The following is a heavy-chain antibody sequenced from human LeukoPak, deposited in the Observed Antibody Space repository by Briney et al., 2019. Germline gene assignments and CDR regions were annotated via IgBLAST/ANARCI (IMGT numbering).Heavy chain of an antibody. V-gene: IGHV3-21*01. CDR1: GFTFNNYW. Sequence: PGGSLRLSCAASGFTFNNYWMSWVRQAPGKGLEWVSSITSSRNYKYYADSVKGRFTISRDNAKNSLYLQMNSLRVEDTAVYYCARADGDPNFDYWGQGTLVTVSS. CDR2: ITSSRNYK. D-gene: IGHD2-21*01. J-gene: IGHJ4*02. CDR3: ARADGDPNFDY.